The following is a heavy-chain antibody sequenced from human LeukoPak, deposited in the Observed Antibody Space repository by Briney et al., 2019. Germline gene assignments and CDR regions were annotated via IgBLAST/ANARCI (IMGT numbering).Heavy chain of an antibody. V-gene: IGHV1-2*02. CDR1: GCTFTGYY. Sequence: ASVKVSCKASGCTFTGYYMHWVRQAPGQGLEWMGWINPNNGGTNYAQKFQGRVTMTRDTSISTAYMELSRLRYDDTAVYYCARGPSPAAFDYWGQGTLVTVSS. CDR2: INPNNGGT. J-gene: IGHJ4*02. D-gene: IGHD6-13*01. CDR3: ARGPSPAAFDY.